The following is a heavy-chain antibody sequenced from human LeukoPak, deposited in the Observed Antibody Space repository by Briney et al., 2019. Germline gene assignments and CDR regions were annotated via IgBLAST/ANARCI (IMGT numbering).Heavy chain of an antibody. Sequence: SETLSLTCAVYGGSFSGYYWSWIRQPPGKGLGWIGEVNHSGSTNYNPSLKSRVTISVDTSKNQFSLKLSSVTAADTAVYYCARAKPSGYDSHLVDYWGQGTLVTVSS. D-gene: IGHD5-12*01. CDR1: GGSFSGYY. CDR3: ARAKPSGYDSHLVDY. CDR2: VNHSGST. V-gene: IGHV4-34*01. J-gene: IGHJ4*02.